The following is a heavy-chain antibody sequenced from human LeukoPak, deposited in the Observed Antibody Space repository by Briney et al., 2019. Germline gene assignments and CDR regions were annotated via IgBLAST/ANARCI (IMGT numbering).Heavy chain of an antibody. CDR3: AREGTMYGSGSFIFDY. Sequence: SETLSLTCTVSGGSISSYYWSWIRQPAGKGLEWIGRIYTSGSTNYNPSLKSRVTMSVDTSKNQFSLKLSSVTAADTAVYYCAREGTMYGSGSFIFDYWGQGTLVTVSS. CDR1: GGSISSYY. D-gene: IGHD3-10*01. J-gene: IGHJ4*02. V-gene: IGHV4-4*07. CDR2: IYTSGST.